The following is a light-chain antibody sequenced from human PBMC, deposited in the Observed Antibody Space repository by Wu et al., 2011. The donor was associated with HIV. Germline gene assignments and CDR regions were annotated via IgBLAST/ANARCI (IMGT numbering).Light chain of an antibody. J-gene: IGKJ2*01. CDR2: GAS. CDR1: QSVSSN. Sequence: EIVMTQSPATLSVSPGERATLSCRASQSVSSNLAWYQQKPGQAPRLLIYGASSRAAGIPDRFSGGGSGTDFTLTISRLEPEDFAVYYCQQYGSSPSYTFGQGTKLEIK. V-gene: IGKV3-20*01. CDR3: QQYGSSPSYT.